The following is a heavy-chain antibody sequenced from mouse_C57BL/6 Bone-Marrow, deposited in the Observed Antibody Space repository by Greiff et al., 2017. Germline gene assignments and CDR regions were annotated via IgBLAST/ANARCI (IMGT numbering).Heavy chain of an antibody. V-gene: IGHV6-6*01. D-gene: IGHD4-1*01. J-gene: IGHJ4*01. CDR2: IRNKANNHAT. CDR3: TRSWDGGYAMDY. Sequence: EVKLMESGGGLVQPGGSMKLSCAASGFTFSDAWMDWVRQSPEKGLEWVAEIRNKANNHATYYAESVKGRFTISRDDSKSSVYLQMNSLRAEDTGIYCGTRSWDGGYAMDYWGQGTSVTVSS. CDR1: GFTFSDAW.